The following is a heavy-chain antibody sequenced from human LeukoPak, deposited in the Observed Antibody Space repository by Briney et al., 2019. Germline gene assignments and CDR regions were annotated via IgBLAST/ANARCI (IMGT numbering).Heavy chain of an antibody. CDR1: GFIFSSYS. D-gene: IGHD3-10*01. Sequence: GSLRLSCAASGFIFSSYSMNWVRQAPGKGLEWIGSMHYSGTTYYNPSLKSRVSTSVDTSKNQFSLKLSFVTAADTAVYYCARAGGFTLLRGAVNNWFDPWGQGALVTVSS. V-gene: IGHV4-39*07. J-gene: IGHJ5*02. CDR2: MHYSGTT. CDR3: ARAGGFTLLRGAVNNWFDP.